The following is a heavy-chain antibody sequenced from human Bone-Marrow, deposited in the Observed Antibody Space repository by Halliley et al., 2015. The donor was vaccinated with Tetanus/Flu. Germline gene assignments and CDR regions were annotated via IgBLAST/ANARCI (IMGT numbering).Heavy chain of an antibody. CDR3: ARADWNKPPPDY. Sequence: LEWISYISPSGGFTDYADSVKGRFTISRDNSRDSVILQMNRLRVEDTGIFYCARADWNKPPPDYWGRGALVTVSS. V-gene: IGHV3-11*05. D-gene: IGHD1-1*01. J-gene: IGHJ4*02. CDR2: ISPSGGFT.